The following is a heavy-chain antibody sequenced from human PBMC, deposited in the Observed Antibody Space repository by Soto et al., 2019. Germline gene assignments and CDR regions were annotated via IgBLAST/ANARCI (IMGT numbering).Heavy chain of an antibody. CDR3: AKDLSREVATTTKMYYHYGMDV. D-gene: IGHD5-12*01. V-gene: IGHV3-30*18. Sequence: QVQLVESGGGVVQPGRSLRLSCAASGFTFRSYVMHWVRQAPGKGLEWVAIISYDGINKYYVNSVKGRFTISRDNSNNTLYLQMNSLRAEDTAIYYCAKDLSREVATTTKMYYHYGMDVWGQGTTVTVSS. J-gene: IGHJ6*02. CDR1: GFTFRSYV. CDR2: ISYDGINK.